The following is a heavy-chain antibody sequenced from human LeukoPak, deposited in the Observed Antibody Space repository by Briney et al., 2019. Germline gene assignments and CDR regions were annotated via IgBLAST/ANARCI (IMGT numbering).Heavy chain of an antibody. CDR1: GLTVSNHW. V-gene: IGHV3-7*03. J-gene: IGHJ5*02. D-gene: IGHD5-18*01. CDR2: IREERGQE. Sequence: AGGSLRLSCVAFGLTVSNHWMSWVRQAPGKGLEWVANIREERGQEYYVDSVKGRFTISKNSAKNSLYLQMNTLRVEDTAMYYCASLDTAKQPLANHWGQGTLVTVSS. CDR3: ASLDTAKQPLANH.